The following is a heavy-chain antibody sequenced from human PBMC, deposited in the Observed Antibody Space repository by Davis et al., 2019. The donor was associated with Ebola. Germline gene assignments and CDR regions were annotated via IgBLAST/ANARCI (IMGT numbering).Heavy chain of an antibody. CDR2: VSHSGST. CDR3: ARGGVLTMVRGVAYFDY. V-gene: IGHV4-4*02. J-gene: IGHJ4*02. D-gene: IGHD3-10*01. Sequence: SETLSLTCAVSGGSISSSNWWSWVRQPPGKGLEWIGEVSHSGSTNYNPSLKSRVTMSVDNSKNQFSLKVTSVTAADTAVYYCARGGVLTMVRGVAYFDYWGQGTLVTVSS. CDR1: GGSISSSNW.